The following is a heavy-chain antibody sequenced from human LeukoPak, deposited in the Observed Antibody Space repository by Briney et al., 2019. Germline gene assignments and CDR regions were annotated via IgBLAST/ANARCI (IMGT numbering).Heavy chain of an antibody. CDR1: GFTFSNYA. CDR2: ISGSGGNT. D-gene: IGHD3-22*01. J-gene: IGHJ4*02. CDR3: AKNIAGSGYYYNDY. V-gene: IGHV3-23*01. Sequence: GGSLRLSCAASGFTFSNYAMSWVRQAPGKGLEWVSAISGSGGNTYYADSVKGRFTISRDNSKNTLYLQMNGLRAEDTAVYYCAKNIAGSGYYYNDYWGQGILVTVSS.